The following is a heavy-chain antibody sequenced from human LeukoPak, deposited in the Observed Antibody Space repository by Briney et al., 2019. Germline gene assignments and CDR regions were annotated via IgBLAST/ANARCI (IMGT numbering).Heavy chain of an antibody. CDR1: GFQFTSYW. Sequence: GESLKISCKGSGFQFTSYWIGWVRQTPGKGLEYMGIIYPGDSDSRYSPSFQGHVTLSVDTSISTVFLQWSSLKASDTAIFYCARRRGVSASSFDIWGQGTMVTVSS. CDR3: ARRRGVSASSFDI. J-gene: IGHJ3*02. V-gene: IGHV5-51*01. CDR2: IYPGDSDS. D-gene: IGHD3-10*01.